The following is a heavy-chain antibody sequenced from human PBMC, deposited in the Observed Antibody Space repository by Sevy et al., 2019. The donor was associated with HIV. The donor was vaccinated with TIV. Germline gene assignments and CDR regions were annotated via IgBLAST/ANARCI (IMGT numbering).Heavy chain of an antibody. CDR3: ARVSGWHLRYGMDV. CDR2: MNTNTGNT. V-gene: IGHV1-8*02. Sequence: ASVKVSCKASGFNFASYDIYWVRQATGQGLEWMGWMNTNTGNTGFAQKFQGRDTMTRNTCITTAYMELSNLRSEDTAVYYCARVSGWHLRYGMDVWGQGTTVTVSS. CDR1: GFNFASYD. D-gene: IGHD6-19*01. J-gene: IGHJ6*02.